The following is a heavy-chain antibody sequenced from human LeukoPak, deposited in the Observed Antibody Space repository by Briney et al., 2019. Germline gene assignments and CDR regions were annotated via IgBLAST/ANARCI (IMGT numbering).Heavy chain of an antibody. CDR3: ARVRSNYDIICDY. CDR1: GYTFSNYG. V-gene: IGHV1-18*01. J-gene: IGHJ4*02. D-gene: IGHD4-11*01. CDR2: ITAYNGNR. Sequence: AASVTVSCTTSGYTFSNYGISWVRQAPGQGLEWMGWITAYNGNRLYAQRFQGRITLTTDTSTSTAYMELRSLRSDDTAVYYCARVRSNYDIICDYWGQGILVTVSS.